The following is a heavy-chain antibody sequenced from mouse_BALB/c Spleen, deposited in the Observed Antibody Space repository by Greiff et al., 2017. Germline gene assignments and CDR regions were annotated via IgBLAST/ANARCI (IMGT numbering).Heavy chain of an antibody. D-gene: IGHD2-14*01. CDR3: AREGYRYDVLDD. V-gene: IGHV5-17*02. J-gene: IGHJ2*01. Sequence: EVQVVESGGGLVQPGGSRKLSCAASGFTFSSFGMHWVRQAPEKGLEWVAYISSGSSTIYYADTVKGRFTISRDNPKNTLFLQMTSLRSEDTAMYYCAREGYRYDVLDDWGQGTTLTVSA. CDR2: ISSGSSTI. CDR1: GFTFSSFG.